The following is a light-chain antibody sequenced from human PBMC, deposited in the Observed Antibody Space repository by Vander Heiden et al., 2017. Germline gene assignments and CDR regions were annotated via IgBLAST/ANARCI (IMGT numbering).Light chain of an antibody. CDR2: ENE. CDR1: NSNIGRNY. V-gene: IGLV1-51*02. CDR3: GTWDLSLTMDM. J-gene: IGLJ3*02. Sequence: SLSTPPPSVSAAPAPKVSISGSGSNSNIGRNYVYWYQQFPGTAPKLLIYENEKRASGIPDRFSGSKSGTSATLAISGLQTGDEADYYCGTWDLSLTMDMFGGGTKLTVL.